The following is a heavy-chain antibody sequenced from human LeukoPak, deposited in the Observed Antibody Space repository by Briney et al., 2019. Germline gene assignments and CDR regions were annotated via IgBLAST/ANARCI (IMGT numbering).Heavy chain of an antibody. J-gene: IGHJ3*02. CDR2: FDPEDGET. CDR1: GYTLTELS. V-gene: IGHV1-24*01. Sequence: ASVKVSCKVSGYTLTELSMHWVRQAPGKGLEGMGGFDPEDGETIYAQKFQGRVTMTEDTSTDTAYMELSSLRSEDTAVYYCATFAAAKGRWLGAFDIWGQGTMVTVSS. CDR3: ATFAAAKGRWLGAFDI. D-gene: IGHD2-15*01.